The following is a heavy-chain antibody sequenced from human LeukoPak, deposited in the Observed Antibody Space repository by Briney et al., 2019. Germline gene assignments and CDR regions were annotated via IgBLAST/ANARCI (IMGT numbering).Heavy chain of an antibody. V-gene: IGHV4-59*12. CDR3: ARGSGYSYGYPFDY. J-gene: IGHJ4*02. CDR2: IYYSGST. CDR1: GGSISTYF. Sequence: SETLSLTCTVSGGSISTYFWSWIRQPPGKGLEWIGYIYYSGSTNYNPSLKSRVTISLDTSKNQFSLKLTSVSAADTAVYYCARGSGYSYGYPFDYWGQGTLVTVSS. D-gene: IGHD5-18*01.